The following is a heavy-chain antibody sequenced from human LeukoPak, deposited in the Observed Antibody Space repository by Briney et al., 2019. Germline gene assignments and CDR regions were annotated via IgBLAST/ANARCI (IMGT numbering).Heavy chain of an antibody. J-gene: IGHJ4*02. CDR3: AKRLSFGVAIGDFDY. CDR1: GFIFSNYA. V-gene: IGHV3-23*01. Sequence: GGSLRLFCAASGFIFSNYAMSWVRQATGKGLEWVSAISGSGDSTYYADSVKGRFTISRDSSMETLYLQMNSLRAEDTATYFCAKRLSFGVAIGDFDYWGKGTLVTVSS. CDR2: ISGSGDST. D-gene: IGHD3-3*01.